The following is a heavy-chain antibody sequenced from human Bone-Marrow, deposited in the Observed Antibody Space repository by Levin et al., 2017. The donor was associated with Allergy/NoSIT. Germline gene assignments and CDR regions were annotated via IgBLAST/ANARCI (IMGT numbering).Heavy chain of an antibody. Sequence: TGGSLRLSCKGSGYSFTNYWIGWVRQMPGKGLEWMGIINPGDSDISYSPSFQGQVTMSADKSISTAYLQWSSLKASDTAMYYCARHGGCTRTSCCNWFDPWGQGTMVTVSS. CDR1: GYSFTNYW. J-gene: IGHJ5*02. CDR2: INPGDSDI. V-gene: IGHV5-51*01. CDR3: ARHGGCTRTSCCNWFDP. D-gene: IGHD2-2*01.